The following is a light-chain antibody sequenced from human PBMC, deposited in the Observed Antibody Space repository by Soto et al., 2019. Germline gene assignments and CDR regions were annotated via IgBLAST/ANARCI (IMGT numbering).Light chain of an antibody. V-gene: IGKV1-5*03. Sequence: DIQMTQSPSTLSASVGDRVTITCRASQSISTWLAWYQQKPGKAPKLLIYQASNLQSGVPSRFSGSGSETEFTLTISSLQPDDFATYYCHQYNSYWGTFGQGTKVDIK. CDR3: HQYNSYWGT. CDR2: QAS. J-gene: IGKJ1*01. CDR1: QSISTW.